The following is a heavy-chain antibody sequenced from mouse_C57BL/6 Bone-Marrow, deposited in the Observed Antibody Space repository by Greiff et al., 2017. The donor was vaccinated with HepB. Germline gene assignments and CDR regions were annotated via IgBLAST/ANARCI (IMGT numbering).Heavy chain of an antibody. V-gene: IGHV1-85*01. J-gene: IGHJ3*01. CDR1: GYTFTNYD. Sequence: VKLKQSGPELVKPGASVKLSCKASGYTFTNYDINWMKQRPGQGLEWIGWIYPRDGTSKYNEKFKGKATLTVDTSSSTTYMEFHSLTSEDSAVYFCARGGTAQALFAYWGQGTLVTVSA. CDR2: IYPRDGTS. CDR3: ARGGTAQALFAY. D-gene: IGHD3-2*02.